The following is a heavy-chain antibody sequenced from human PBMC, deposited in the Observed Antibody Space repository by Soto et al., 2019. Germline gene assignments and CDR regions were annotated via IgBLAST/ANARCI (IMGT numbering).Heavy chain of an antibody. J-gene: IGHJ4*02. V-gene: IGHV1-18*01. Sequence: ASVKVSCKASGYTFTSYGISWVRQAPGQGLEWMGWISAYNGNTNYAQKLQGRVTMTTDTSTSTAYIELRSLRSDDTAVYYCARDDTQGQQLDFDYWGQGTLVTVSS. D-gene: IGHD6-13*01. CDR1: GYTFTSYG. CDR3: ARDDTQGQQLDFDY. CDR2: ISAYNGNT.